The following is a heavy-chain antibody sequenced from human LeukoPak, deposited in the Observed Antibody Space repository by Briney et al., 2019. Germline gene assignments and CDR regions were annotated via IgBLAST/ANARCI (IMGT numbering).Heavy chain of an antibody. J-gene: IGHJ4*02. CDR3: AREFSLWFGESPFDY. CDR1: GFTFSDYY. V-gene: IGHV3-11*01. CDR2: ISSSGSTI. D-gene: IGHD3-10*01. Sequence: GGSLRLSCAASGFTFSDYYMSWIRQAPGKGLEWVSFISSSGSTIYYADSVKGRFTISRDNAKNSLYLQMNSLRAEDTAVYYCAREFSLWFGESPFDYWGQGTLVTVSS.